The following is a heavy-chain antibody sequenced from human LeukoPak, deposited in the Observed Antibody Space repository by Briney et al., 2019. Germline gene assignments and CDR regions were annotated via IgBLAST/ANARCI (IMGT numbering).Heavy chain of an antibody. CDR1: GFTFDDYA. J-gene: IGHJ4*02. V-gene: IGHV3-9*01. CDR3: AKDKGRWLQLPQDY. D-gene: IGHD5-24*01. CDR2: IIWNSGSI. Sequence: SGRSLRLSCAASGFTFDDYAMHWVRQAPGKGLEWVSGIIWNSGSIGYADSVKGRFTISRDNAKNSLYLQMNSLRAEDTALYYCAKDKGRWLQLPQDYWGQGTLVTVSS.